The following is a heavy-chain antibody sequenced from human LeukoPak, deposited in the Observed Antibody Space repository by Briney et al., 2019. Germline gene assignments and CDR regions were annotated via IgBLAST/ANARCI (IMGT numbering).Heavy chain of an antibody. CDR3: APTLARYGYWSGGSCRGYFQH. Sequence: GRSLRLSCAPSGFTFSSYGTHWVRHAPGKWLEWVAVISYDGSNKYYADSVKGRFTISRDNSKNTLYLQMNSLRAEDTAVYYCAPTLARYGYWSGGSCRGYFQHWGQGTLVTVSS. D-gene: IGHD2-15*01. CDR2: ISYDGSNK. CDR1: GFTFSSYG. V-gene: IGHV3-30*03. J-gene: IGHJ1*01.